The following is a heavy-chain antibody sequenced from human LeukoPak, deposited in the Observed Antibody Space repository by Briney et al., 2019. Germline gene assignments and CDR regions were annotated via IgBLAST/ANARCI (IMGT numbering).Heavy chain of an antibody. V-gene: IGHV3-20*04. CDR2: INWNGGST. J-gene: IGHJ4*02. CDR1: GFTFDDYG. Sequence: RPGGSLRLSCAASGFTFDDYGMSWVRQAPGKGLEWVSGINWNGGSTGYADSVKGRFTTSRDNAKNSLYLQMNSLRAEDTAVFYCARAVRWRMEYYFDYWGQGTLVTVSS. D-gene: IGHD3-3*01. CDR3: ARAVRWRMEYYFDY.